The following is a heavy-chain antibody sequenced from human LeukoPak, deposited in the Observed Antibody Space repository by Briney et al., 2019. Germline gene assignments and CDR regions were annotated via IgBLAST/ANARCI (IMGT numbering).Heavy chain of an antibody. CDR3: ARVGFRAYYDFWSGYEYNFDS. V-gene: IGHV3-21*01. J-gene: IGHJ4*02. CDR1: GFTFSSYS. CDR2: ISSSSSYI. Sequence: GGSLRLPCAASGFTFSSYSMNWVRQAPGKGLEWVSSISSSSSYIYYADSVKGRFTISRDNAKNSLYLQMNSLRAEDTAVYYCARVGFRAYYDFWSGYEYNFDSWAREPWSPSPQ. D-gene: IGHD3-3*01.